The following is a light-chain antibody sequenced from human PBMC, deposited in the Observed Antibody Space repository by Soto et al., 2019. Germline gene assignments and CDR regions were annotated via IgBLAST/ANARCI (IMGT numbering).Light chain of an antibody. J-gene: IGKJ2*01. CDR2: GAS. V-gene: IGKV3-20*01. CDR3: RQYGSSPYT. CDR1: QSVSSSY. Sequence: IVLTQSPGTLSLSPGERATLSCRASQSVSSSYLAWYQQKPGQAPRLLIYGASSRATGIPDRFSGSGSGTDFTLTISRLEPEDFAVYYCRQYGSSPYTFGQGTKVEIK.